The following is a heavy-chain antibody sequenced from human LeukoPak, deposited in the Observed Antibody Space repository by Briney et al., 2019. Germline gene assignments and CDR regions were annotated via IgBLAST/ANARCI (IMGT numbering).Heavy chain of an antibody. J-gene: IGHJ4*02. CDR2: IYYSGST. Sequence: SETLSLTCTVSGGSISSGGYYWSWIRQDPGKGLEWIGYIYYSGSTYYNPSLKSRVTISVDTSKNQFSLKLSSVTAADTAVYYCARVPDRLRFDYWGQGTLVTVSS. V-gene: IGHV4-31*03. CDR3: ARVPDRLRFDY. D-gene: IGHD5-12*01. CDR1: GGSISSGGYY.